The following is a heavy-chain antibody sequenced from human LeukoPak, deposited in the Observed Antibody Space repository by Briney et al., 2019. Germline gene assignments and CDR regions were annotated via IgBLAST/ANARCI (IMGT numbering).Heavy chain of an antibody. CDR3: AREGTASASSPDP. D-gene: IGHD2-2*01. V-gene: IGHV4-39*02. CDR2: VYYSGSI. Sequence: SETLSLTCTVSGGSISSSSFYWGWIRQTPGKGLEWIGSVYYSGSIYYNPSLESRVTLSADTSKNQFSLKLSSVTAADTAVYYCAREGTASASSPDPWGQGTLVTVSS. CDR1: GGSISSSSFY. J-gene: IGHJ5*02.